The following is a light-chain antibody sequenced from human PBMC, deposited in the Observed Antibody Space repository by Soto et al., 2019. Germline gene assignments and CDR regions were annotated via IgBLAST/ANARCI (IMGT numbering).Light chain of an antibody. V-gene: IGLV2-14*01. J-gene: IGLJ2*01. CDR3: SSYTTSSTRV. CDR2: EVS. CDR1: SSDVGTYKY. Sequence: QSALTQPASVSGSPGQSITISCTGTSSDVGTYKYVSWYQQHPGKAPKVMIYEVSNRPSGVSNRFSGSKSGNTASLTISGLQAEDEADYYCSSYTTSSTRVFGGGTKLTVL.